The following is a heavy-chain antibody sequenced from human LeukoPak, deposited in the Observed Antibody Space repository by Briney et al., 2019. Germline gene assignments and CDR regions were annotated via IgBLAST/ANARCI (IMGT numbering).Heavy chain of an antibody. V-gene: IGHV3-74*01. D-gene: IGHD6-6*01. CDR1: GFTFSSYW. CDR3: ARGGSIAARPGDY. CDR2: INSDGSST. J-gene: IGHJ4*02. Sequence: GALLLSCAASGFTFSSYWMHWVRPAPGKGLVWVSRINSDGSSTSYADSVKGRFTISRDNAKNTLYLQMNSLRAEDTAVYYCARGGSIAARPGDYWGQGTLVTVSS.